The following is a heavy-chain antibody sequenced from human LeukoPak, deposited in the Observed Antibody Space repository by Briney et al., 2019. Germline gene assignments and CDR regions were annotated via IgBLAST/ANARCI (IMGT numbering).Heavy chain of an antibody. CDR1: GGSISSSSYY. CDR2: IYYSGST. CDR3: ARPVDYYYYYMDV. Sequence: PSETLSLTCTVSGGSISSSSYYWGWIRQPPGKGLEWIGSIYYSGSTYYNPSLKSRVAISVDTSSNQFSLKLSSVTAADTAVYYCARPVDYYYYYMDVWGKGTTVTASS. J-gene: IGHJ6*03. V-gene: IGHV4-39*07.